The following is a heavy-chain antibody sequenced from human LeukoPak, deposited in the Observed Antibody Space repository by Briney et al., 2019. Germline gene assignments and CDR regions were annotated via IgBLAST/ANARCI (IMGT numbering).Heavy chain of an antibody. CDR2: IYYTGST. CDR1: GGSIRSSSYY. D-gene: IGHD3-9*01. V-gene: IGHV4-39*07. Sequence: PSETLSLTCTVSGGSIRSSSYYWGWIRQPPGKGLEWVGCIYYTGSTYYNPSLKSRVTISVDTSKNQFSLKLSSVTAADTAVYYCARGELRYFDWLSHTNWFDPWGQGTLVTVSS. J-gene: IGHJ5*02. CDR3: ARGELRYFDWLSHTNWFDP.